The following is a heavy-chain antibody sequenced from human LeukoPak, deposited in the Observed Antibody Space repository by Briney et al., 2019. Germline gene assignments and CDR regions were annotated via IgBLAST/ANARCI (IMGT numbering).Heavy chain of an antibody. CDR1: GGSFSGYY. D-gene: IGHD5-18*01. J-gene: IGHJ3*02. V-gene: IGHV4-34*01. CDR3: ARAWIQLTDAFDI. CDR2: INHSGST. Sequence: SETLSLTCAVYGGSFSGYYWSWIRQPPGKGLEWMGEINHSGSTNYNPSLKSRVTISVDTSKNQFSLKLSSVTAADTAVYYCARAWIQLTDAFDIWGQGTMVTVSS.